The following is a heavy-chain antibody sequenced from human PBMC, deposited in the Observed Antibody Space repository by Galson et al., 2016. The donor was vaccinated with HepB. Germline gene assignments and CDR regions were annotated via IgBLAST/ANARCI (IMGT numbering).Heavy chain of an antibody. CDR2: IKSKTDGGAT. Sequence: SLRLSCAASNFTFRNAWMNWVRQAPGKGLEWVGRIKSKTDGGATDYAETVKGRFTISRDDSKNTLFLQMKTLKTEDTALYYCTTDTSGGYGFDIWGQGTMVTVFS. CDR3: TTDTSGGYGFDI. D-gene: IGHD3-10*01. V-gene: IGHV3-15*07. CDR1: NFTFRNAW. J-gene: IGHJ3*02.